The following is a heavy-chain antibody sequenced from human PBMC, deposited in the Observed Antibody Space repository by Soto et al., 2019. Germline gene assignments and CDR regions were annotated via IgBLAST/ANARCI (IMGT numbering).Heavy chain of an antibody. Sequence: GGSLRLSCAASGFTFSNAWMNWVRQAPGKGLEWVGRIKSKTDGGTTDYTAPVKGRFTISRDDPKNTLNLQMNSLKNEETALYYCSTDVCDLWSGYPSKIYGMDVWGQGTTVTVSS. D-gene: IGHD3-3*01. CDR2: IKSKTDGGTT. V-gene: IGHV3-15*07. J-gene: IGHJ6*02. CDR3: STDVCDLWSGYPSKIYGMDV. CDR1: GFTFSNAW.